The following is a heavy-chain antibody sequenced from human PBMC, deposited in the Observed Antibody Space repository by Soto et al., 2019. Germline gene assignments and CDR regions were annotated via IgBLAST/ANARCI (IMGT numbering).Heavy chain of an antibody. J-gene: IGHJ4*02. CDR2: IYPGDSDA. CDR1: GYSFLNYW. Sequence: GESLKISCKTSGYSFLNYWIGWVRQMPGKGLEWMGIIYPGDSDARYSPSFQGQVTISADKSISTVYLQWSSLKASDTAMYYCASHLADTSITASFNYWGEGTKVTVYS. V-gene: IGHV5-51*01. CDR3: ASHLADTSITASFNY. D-gene: IGHD3-10*01.